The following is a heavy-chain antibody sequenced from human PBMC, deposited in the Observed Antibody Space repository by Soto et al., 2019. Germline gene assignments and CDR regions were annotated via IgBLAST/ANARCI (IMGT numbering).Heavy chain of an antibody. CDR3: AKVCGWPTDWYFDL. V-gene: IGHV3-23*01. CDR2: ISGSGGST. Sequence: GWALRLSCEDSGFTFSSYAMSWFRQARGKGLEWVSAISGSGGSTYYADSVKGRFTISRDNSKNTLYLQMNSLRAEDTAVYYCAKVCGWPTDWYFDLWGRGTLVTVSS. J-gene: IGHJ2*01. CDR1: GFTFSSYA. D-gene: IGHD2-21*01.